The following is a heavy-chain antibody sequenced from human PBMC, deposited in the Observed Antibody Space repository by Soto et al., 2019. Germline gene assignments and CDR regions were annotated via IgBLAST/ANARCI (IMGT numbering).Heavy chain of an antibody. CDR3: ARVYGDYLDY. CDR2: IYYSGST. V-gene: IGHV4-59*01. CDR1: GGSISSYY. D-gene: IGHD4-17*01. J-gene: IGHJ4*02. Sequence: QVQLQESGPGLVKPSETLSLTCTVSGGSISSYYWSWIRQPPGKGLEWIGYIYYSGSTNYNPPRNTRVTISVDAPKNQFSLMSRSATAADTAVYYCARVYGDYLDYWGQGTLVSVSS.